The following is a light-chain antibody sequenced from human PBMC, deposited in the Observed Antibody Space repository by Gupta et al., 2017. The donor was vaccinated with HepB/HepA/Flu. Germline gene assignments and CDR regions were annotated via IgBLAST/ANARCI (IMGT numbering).Light chain of an antibody. CDR1: SSNIGAGYD. CDR2: GNS. V-gene: IGLV1-40*01. Sequence: QSVLTQPPSVSGAPGQRVTISCTGSSSNIGAGYDVHWYQQLPGTAPKLLIYGNSNRPSGFPDRFSGSKSGTSASLAITGLQAEDEADYYCQSYDSSLSGSEVFGTGTKVTVL. CDR3: QSYDSSLSGSEV. J-gene: IGLJ1*01.